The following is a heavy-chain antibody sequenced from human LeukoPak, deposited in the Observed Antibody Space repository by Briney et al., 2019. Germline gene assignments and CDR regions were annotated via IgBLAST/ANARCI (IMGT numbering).Heavy chain of an antibody. D-gene: IGHD3-10*01. J-gene: IGHJ4*02. CDR2: INSDGSST. Sequence: TGGSLRLSCAASGFTFNRYWMHWVRQVPGKGLVWVSRINSDGSSTTYADSVKGRFTISRDNARNTLYLQMNSLRAEDTAVYYCAREDYSGSGSYIAYWGQGTLVTVSS. V-gene: IGHV3-74*01. CDR1: GFTFNRYW. CDR3: AREDYSGSGSYIAY.